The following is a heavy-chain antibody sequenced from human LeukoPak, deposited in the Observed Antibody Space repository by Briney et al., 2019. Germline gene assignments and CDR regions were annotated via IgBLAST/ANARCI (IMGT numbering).Heavy chain of an antibody. V-gene: IGHV3-30-3*01. J-gene: IGHJ6*02. CDR1: GFTFSSYA. CDR2: ISYDGSNY. D-gene: IGHD6-19*01. CDR3: ARVDSSGWLIYGLDV. Sequence: PGGSLRLSCAASGFTFSSYAMHWVRQAPGKGLEWVAVISYDGSNYFYADSVKGRFTISRDNSKNTLYLQVNSLRAEDTAVYYCARVDSSGWLIYGLDVWGQGTTVTVSS.